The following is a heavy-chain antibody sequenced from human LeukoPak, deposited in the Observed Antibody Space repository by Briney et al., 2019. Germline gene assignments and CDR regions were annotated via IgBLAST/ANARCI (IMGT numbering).Heavy chain of an antibody. V-gene: IGHV3-73*01. CDR1: GFTFSGSS. Sequence: GGSLRLSCAASGFTFSGSSMHWVRQASGKGLEWVGRIRSKANNYATTYAASVKGRFTISRDDSNNTAYLQMDSLKTEDTAVYYCTPLGRISKSLRDYWGQGTLVTVSS. J-gene: IGHJ4*02. CDR3: TPLGRISKSLRDY. CDR2: IRSKANNYAT. D-gene: IGHD2-2*01.